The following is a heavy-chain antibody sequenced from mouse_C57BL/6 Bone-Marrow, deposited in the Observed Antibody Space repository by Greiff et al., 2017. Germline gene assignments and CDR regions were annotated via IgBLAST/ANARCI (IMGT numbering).Heavy chain of an antibody. D-gene: IGHD1-3*01. CDR2: INPNSGST. CDR1: GYTFTSYW. CDR3: ARSRKPYKDAMDY. J-gene: IGHJ4*01. Sequence: QVQLQQPGAELVKPGASVKLSCKASGYTFTSYWMHWVKQRPGQGLEWIGMINPNSGSTNYNEKFKNKATLTVDKSSSTAYMQLSSLTSEDSAVYYCARSRKPYKDAMDYWGQGTSVTVSS. V-gene: IGHV1-64*01.